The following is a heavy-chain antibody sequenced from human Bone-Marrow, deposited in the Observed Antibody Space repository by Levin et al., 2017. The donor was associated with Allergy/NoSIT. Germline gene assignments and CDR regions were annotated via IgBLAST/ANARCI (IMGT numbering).Heavy chain of an antibody. V-gene: IGHV3-23*01. D-gene: IGHD2/OR15-2a*01. CDR3: AKGTTVYFYYNGMDA. Sequence: GGSLRLSCVASGFTFNAYAMNWVRRAPGKGLEWVSAMSGTTGSHYYADSVKGRFTISRDSSMNTLFLQMDSLRVEDTATYYCAKGTTVYFYYNGMDAWGQGTTVTVFS. J-gene: IGHJ6*02. CDR1: GFTFNAYA. CDR2: MSGTTGSH.